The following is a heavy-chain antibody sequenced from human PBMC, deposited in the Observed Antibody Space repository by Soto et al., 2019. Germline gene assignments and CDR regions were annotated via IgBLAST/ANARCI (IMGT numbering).Heavy chain of an antibody. J-gene: IGHJ4*02. Sequence: GGSLRLSCAASGFTFSSYWMHWVRQAPGKGLVWVSRINSDGSSTSYAGSVKGRFTISRDNAKNSLYLQMNSLRAEDTAVYYCARARSFDSLDYWGQGTLVTVSS. CDR3: ARARSFDSLDY. V-gene: IGHV3-74*01. CDR1: GFTFSSYW. D-gene: IGHD3-9*01. CDR2: INSDGSST.